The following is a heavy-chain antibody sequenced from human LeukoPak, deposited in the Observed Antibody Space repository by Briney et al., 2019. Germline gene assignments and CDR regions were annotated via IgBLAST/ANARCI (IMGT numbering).Heavy chain of an antibody. CDR2: ISYSGNT. CDR3: ARVNYGSGYYFDY. J-gene: IGHJ4*02. CDR1: GDSISSGGHY. Sequence: SETLSLTCPVSGDSISSGGHYWSWIRQHPGKGLEWIAYISYSGNTNYNPSLKSRVTISVDTSKNQFSLKLSSVTAADTAVYYCARVNYGSGYYFDYWGQGTLVTVSS. D-gene: IGHD3-10*01. V-gene: IGHV4-61*08.